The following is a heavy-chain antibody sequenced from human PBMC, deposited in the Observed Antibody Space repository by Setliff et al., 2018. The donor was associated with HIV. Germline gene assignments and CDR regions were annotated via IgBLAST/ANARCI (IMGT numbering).Heavy chain of an antibody. Sequence: TLSLTCAVYGGSFSGYYWSWIRQPPGKGLEWIGEINHSGSTNYNPSLKSRVTISVDTSKNQFSLKLSSVTAADTAIYYCARRDTSTGVDPWGQGALVTVS. CDR2: INHSGST. J-gene: IGHJ5*02. V-gene: IGHV4-34*01. D-gene: IGHD7-27*01. CDR1: GGSFSGYY. CDR3: ARRDTSTGVDP.